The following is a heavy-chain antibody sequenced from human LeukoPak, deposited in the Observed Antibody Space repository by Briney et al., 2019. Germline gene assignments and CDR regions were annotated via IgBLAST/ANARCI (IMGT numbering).Heavy chain of an antibody. V-gene: IGHV1-2*02. CDR1: GGTFSSYA. J-gene: IGHJ4*02. CDR2: INPNSGGT. Sequence: ASVKVSCKASGGTFSSYAISWVRQAPGQGLEWMGWINPNSGGTNYAQKFQGRVTMTRDTSISTAYMELSRLRSDDTAVYYCARSREGSYWGRVFDYWGQGTLVTVSS. CDR3: ARSREGSYWGRVFDY. D-gene: IGHD1-26*01.